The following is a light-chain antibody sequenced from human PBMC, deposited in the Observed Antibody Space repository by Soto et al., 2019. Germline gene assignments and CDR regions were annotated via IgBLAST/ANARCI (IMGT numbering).Light chain of an antibody. CDR3: CSYAGKV. Sequence: QSALTQPASESGSPGQSITISCTGTSSDVGSYNLVSWYQQHPGKAPKLMIYEGSKRPSGVSNRFSGSKSGNTASLTISGLQAEDEADYYCCSYAGKVFGTGTKVTVL. V-gene: IGLV2-23*01. CDR2: EGS. J-gene: IGLJ1*01. CDR1: SSDVGSYNL.